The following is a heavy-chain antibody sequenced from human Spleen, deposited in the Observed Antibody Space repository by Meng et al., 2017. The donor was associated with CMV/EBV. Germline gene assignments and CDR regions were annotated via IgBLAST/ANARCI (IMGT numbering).Heavy chain of an antibody. D-gene: IGHD1-20*01. CDR3: ASYKWGYPFAY. J-gene: IGHJ4*02. V-gene: IGHV3-74*01. CDR2: INGDGSTT. CDR1: GLPFSSYW. Sequence: EVQLVESGGCLVQRRGSLCFSCAASGLPFSSYWMHWVRQASGKGLVWVSHINGDGSTTNYADSVKGRFTVSRDNAKNTLYLQMSSLKVEDTAVYFCASYKWGYPFAYWGPGTLVTVSS.